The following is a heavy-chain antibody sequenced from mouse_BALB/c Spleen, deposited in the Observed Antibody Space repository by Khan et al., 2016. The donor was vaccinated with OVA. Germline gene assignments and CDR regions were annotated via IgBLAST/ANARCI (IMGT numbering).Heavy chain of an antibody. CDR3: ARDSNFDY. CDR2: IGAGSSTT. Sequence: EVELVESGGGLVQPGGSRKLSCPASGFTFSRFGMHWVRQAPGKGLGWVGYIGAGSSTTYYQETVKGEFTISRDNPKNTLFLQMTSLRSEDTAMYYCARDSNFDYWGQGTTLTVSS. CDR1: GFTFSRFG. J-gene: IGHJ2*01. V-gene: IGHV5-17*02.